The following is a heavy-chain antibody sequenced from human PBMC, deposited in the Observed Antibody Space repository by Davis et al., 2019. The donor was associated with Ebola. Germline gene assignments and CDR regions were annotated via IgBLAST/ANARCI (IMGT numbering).Heavy chain of an antibody. Sequence: ASVKVSCKASGYTFTSYGIGWVRQAPGQGLEWMGWISAYNGNTNYAQKFQGRVTMTTDTSTSTAYMELSRLRSDDTAVYYCARERKKNWKHRDPHFDYWGQGTLVTVSS. J-gene: IGHJ4*02. CDR2: ISAYNGNT. D-gene: IGHD1-1*01. CDR1: GYTFTSYG. CDR3: ARERKKNWKHRDPHFDY. V-gene: IGHV1-18*04.